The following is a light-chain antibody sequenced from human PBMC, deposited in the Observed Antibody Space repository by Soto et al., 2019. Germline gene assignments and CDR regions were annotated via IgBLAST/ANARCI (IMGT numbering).Light chain of an antibody. CDR1: SSNIGAGYD. V-gene: IGLV1-40*01. Sequence: QAVLTQPPSVSGAPGQRVTISCTGSSSNIGAGYDVHWYQQLPGTAPKLLIYGNINRPSGVPDRFSGSKSGTSASLAITGLQAEDEADYYCQSYDSTLNGWVFGGGTQLTVL. CDR3: QSYDSTLNGWV. CDR2: GNI. J-gene: IGLJ3*02.